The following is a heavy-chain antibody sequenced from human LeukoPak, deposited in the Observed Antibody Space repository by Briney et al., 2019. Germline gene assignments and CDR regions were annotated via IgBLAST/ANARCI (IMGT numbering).Heavy chain of an antibody. CDR3: ARGYNWNYPIDY. D-gene: IGHD1-7*01. CDR1: GFTFTTYW. Sequence: GESLRLSCAASGFTFTTYWMTWVRQAPGKGLEWVSYISTAGSTIYYADSVKGRFTISRDNAKNSLYLQMNSLRAGDTAVYYCARGYNWNYPIDYWGQGTLVTVSS. CDR2: ISTAGSTI. J-gene: IGHJ4*02. V-gene: IGHV3-48*04.